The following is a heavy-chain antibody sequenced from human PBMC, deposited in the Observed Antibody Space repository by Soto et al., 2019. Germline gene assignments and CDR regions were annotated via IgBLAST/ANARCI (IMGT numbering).Heavy chain of an antibody. CDR2: IYYSGST. V-gene: IGHV4-39*01. Sequence: SETLSLTCTVSGGSISSSSYYWGWIRQPPGKGLEWIGSIYYSGSTYYNPSLKSRVTISVDTSKNQFSLKLSSVTAADTAVYYCARKYYDFWSGYLDAFDIWGQGTMVTVSS. CDR1: GGSISSSSYY. CDR3: ARKYYDFWSGYLDAFDI. J-gene: IGHJ3*02. D-gene: IGHD3-3*01.